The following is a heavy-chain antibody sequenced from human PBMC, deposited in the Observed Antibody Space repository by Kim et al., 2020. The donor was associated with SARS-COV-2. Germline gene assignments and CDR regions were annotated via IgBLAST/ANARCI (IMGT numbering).Heavy chain of an antibody. D-gene: IGHD3-10*01. CDR2: IWYDGSNK. CDR3: ARETRLLWFGEFSYGMDV. Sequence: GGSLRLSCAASGFTFSSYGMHWVRQAPGKGLEWVAVIWYDGSNKYYADSVKGRFTISRDNSKNTLYLQMNSLRAEDTAVYYCARETRLLWFGEFSYGMDVWGHGTTVTVSS. CDR1: GFTFSSYG. J-gene: IGHJ6*02. V-gene: IGHV3-33*01.